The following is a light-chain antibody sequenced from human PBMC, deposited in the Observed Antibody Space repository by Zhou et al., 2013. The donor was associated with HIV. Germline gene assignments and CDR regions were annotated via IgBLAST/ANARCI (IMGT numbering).Light chain of an antibody. Sequence: DIQMTQSPSSLSASVGDRVTITCRASQDIGRYLNWYQHKPGKAPKVLIYAASTLHSGVPSRFTGSGSGTDFTLTISSLQPEDIATYYCQQYDNLPPKVTFGPGTKVDIK. CDR3: QQYDNLPPKVT. V-gene: IGKV1-33*01. J-gene: IGKJ3*01. CDR1: QDIGRY. CDR2: AAS.